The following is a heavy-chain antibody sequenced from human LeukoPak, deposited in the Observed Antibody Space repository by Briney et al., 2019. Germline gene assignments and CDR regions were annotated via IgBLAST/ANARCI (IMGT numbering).Heavy chain of an antibody. D-gene: IGHD1-14*01. CDR3: ARDSAYNAFDY. J-gene: IGHJ4*02. Sequence: GGSLRLSCAASGFTFSRSWMTWVRQAPGKGLEWVANIKQDGSEKNYVDSVKGRFTIFRDNAKNSLYLQMNSLRAEDTAMYYCARDSAYNAFDYWGQGTLVTVSS. CDR2: IKQDGSEK. CDR1: GFTFSRSW. V-gene: IGHV3-7*05.